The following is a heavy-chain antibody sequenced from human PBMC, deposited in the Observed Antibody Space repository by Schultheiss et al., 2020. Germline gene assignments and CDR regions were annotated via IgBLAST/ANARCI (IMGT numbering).Heavy chain of an antibody. Sequence: GGSLRLSCAASGFTFSSYAMSWVRQAPGKGLEWVSAISGSGGSTYYADSVKGRFTISRDNSKNTLYLQMNSLRAEDTAVYYCAKDDYGSGSYYPFDYWGQGTLVRVSS. CDR3: AKDDYGSGSYYPFDY. CDR1: GFTFSSYA. J-gene: IGHJ4*02. V-gene: IGHV3-23*01. D-gene: IGHD3-10*01. CDR2: ISGSGGST.